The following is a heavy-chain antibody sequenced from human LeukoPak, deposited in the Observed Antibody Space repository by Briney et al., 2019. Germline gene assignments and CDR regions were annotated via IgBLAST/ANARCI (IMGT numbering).Heavy chain of an antibody. D-gene: IGHD6-19*01. J-gene: IGHJ6*02. V-gene: IGHV3-21*01. CDR2: ISSSSSYI. Sequence: GGSLRLSCAASGFTFSSYSMNWVRQAPGKGLEWVSSISSSSSYIYYADSVKGRFTISRDNAKNSLYLQMNSLRAEDTAVYYCARVKWLVLQRGMDVWGQGTTVTVSS. CDR1: GFTFSSYS. CDR3: ARVKWLVLQRGMDV.